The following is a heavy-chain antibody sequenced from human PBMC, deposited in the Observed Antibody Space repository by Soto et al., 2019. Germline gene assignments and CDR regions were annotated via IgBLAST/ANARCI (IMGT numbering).Heavy chain of an antibody. CDR3: ARTLKATALLGELFDS. J-gene: IGHJ4*01. CDR1: GFSLNTTKVA. D-gene: IGHD1-1*01. V-gene: IGHV2-5*01. Sequence: SGPTLVNPTQTLTLTCSFSGFSLNTTKVAVGWIRQPPGKALEWLALISGSDYKRYSPSLKNRLSINKGTSKDKVVLTLTNMDRVDTATYFCARTLKATALLGELFDSWGPGTQVTVS. CDR2: ISGSDYK.